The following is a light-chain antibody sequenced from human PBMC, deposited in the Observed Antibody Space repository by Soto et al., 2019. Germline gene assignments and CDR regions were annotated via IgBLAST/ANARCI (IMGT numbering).Light chain of an antibody. J-gene: IGKJ1*01. Sequence: EIVLTQSPGTLSLSPGERATLSCRASQSVGSAYLAWYQHTPGHAPRLLIYGASSRATGIPDRFSGSGSGTNFTLTISSLEPEDFAVYYCQQYGSSQWTFGQGTKVEAK. CDR1: QSVGSAY. CDR2: GAS. V-gene: IGKV3-20*01. CDR3: QQYGSSQWT.